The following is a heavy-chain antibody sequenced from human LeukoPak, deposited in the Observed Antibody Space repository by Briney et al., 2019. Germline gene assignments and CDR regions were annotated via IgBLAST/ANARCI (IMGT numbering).Heavy chain of an antibody. V-gene: IGHV3-23*01. CDR2: IDDGGTNT. Sequence: PGGSLRLSCAGSGFTFRSFAMSWVRQAPGKGLEWVSTIDDGGTNTYYADSVKGRVTISRDNSQNTLSLQMNSLRAEDTAIYYCAKAGTVGATFRMDYWGQGTLVTVSS. CDR3: AKAGTVGATFRMDY. D-gene: IGHD1-26*01. J-gene: IGHJ4*02. CDR1: GFTFRSFA.